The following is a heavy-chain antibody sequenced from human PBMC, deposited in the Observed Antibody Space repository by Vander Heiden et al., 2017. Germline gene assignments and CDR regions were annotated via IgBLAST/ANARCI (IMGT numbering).Heavy chain of an antibody. CDR1: TVSSNY. D-gene: IGHD3-22*01. Sequence: TVSSNYMSWVRQAPGKGLEWVSFISSDGITHYADSVKGRFTISRDNFKNTLYLQMNSLRAEDTAVYYCARDWGYYYDSNGHYYDWGQGTLVTVSS. J-gene: IGHJ4*02. CDR3: ARDWGYYYDSNGHYYD. CDR2: ISSDGIT. V-gene: IGHV3-53*01.